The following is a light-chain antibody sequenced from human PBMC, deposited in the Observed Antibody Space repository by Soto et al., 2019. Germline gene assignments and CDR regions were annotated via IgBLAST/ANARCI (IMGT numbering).Light chain of an antibody. CDR1: QSITRS. J-gene: IGKJ4*02. Sequence: DIQMTQSPSTLSASVGDRVTITCRASQSITRSLAWYQQKLGKAPKLLIYDASSLQIGVPSRFSGSGSGTDFTLIVSSLQPDDFVTYYCQQYNNYPLTFGGGTKV. V-gene: IGKV1-5*01. CDR3: QQYNNYPLT. CDR2: DAS.